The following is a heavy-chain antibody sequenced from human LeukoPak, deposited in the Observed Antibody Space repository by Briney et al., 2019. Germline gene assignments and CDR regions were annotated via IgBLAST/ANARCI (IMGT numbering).Heavy chain of an antibody. J-gene: IGHJ4*02. V-gene: IGHV4-59*01. CDR3: ARGPDYYDSSGSIDY. CDR1: GGSISGYY. Sequence: PSETLSLTCTVSGGSISGYYWNWIRQPPGKGLEWIGYIYYSGSTNYNPSLKSRVTISVDTSKNQFSLKLSSVTAADTAVYYCARGPDYYDSSGSIDYWGQGTLVTVSS. CDR2: IYYSGST. D-gene: IGHD3-22*01.